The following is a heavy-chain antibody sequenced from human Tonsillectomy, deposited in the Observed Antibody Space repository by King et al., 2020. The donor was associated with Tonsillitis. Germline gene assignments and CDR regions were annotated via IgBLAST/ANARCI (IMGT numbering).Heavy chain of an antibody. CDR2: ISYDGSNE. D-gene: IGHD2-8*01. Sequence: QVQLVESGGGVVQPGRSLRLSCAASGFIFSGYAMHWVRQAPGKGLEWVTVISYDGSNEYYADSVKGRFTISRDNSKSTVHLQMNSLRAEDTAVYYCATTRVYTYGHPPHFNYYCMDVWGQGTTVTVSS. J-gene: IGHJ6*02. V-gene: IGHV3-30*04. CDR3: ATTRVYTYGHPPHFNYYCMDV. CDR1: GFIFSGYA.